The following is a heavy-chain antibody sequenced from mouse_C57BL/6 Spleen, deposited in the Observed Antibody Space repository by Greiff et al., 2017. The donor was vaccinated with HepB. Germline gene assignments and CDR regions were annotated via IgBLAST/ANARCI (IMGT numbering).Heavy chain of an antibody. D-gene: IGHD2-1*01. J-gene: IGHJ4*01. CDR3: ARRRIYYGNPYAMDY. CDR1: GYSFTGYY. CDR2: INPSTGGT. V-gene: IGHV1-42*01. Sequence: VQLKESGPELVKPGASVKISCKASGYSFTGYYMNWVKQSPEKSLEWIGEINPSTGGTTYNQKFKAKATLTVDKSSSTAYMQLKSLTSEDSAVYYCARRRIYYGNPYAMDYWGQGTSVTVSS.